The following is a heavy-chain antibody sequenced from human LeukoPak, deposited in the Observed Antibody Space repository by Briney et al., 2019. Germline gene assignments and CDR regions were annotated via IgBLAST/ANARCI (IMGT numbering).Heavy chain of an antibody. Sequence: RGSLRLSCAASGFTFSSYAMSWVRQAPGKGLEWVSAISGSGGSTYYADSVKGRFTISRDNSKNTLYLQMNSLRAEDTAVYYCAKGSAARPLSNYYYYYMDVWGKGTTVTVSS. CDR1: GFTFSSYA. D-gene: IGHD6-6*01. CDR3: AKGSAARPLSNYYYYYMDV. V-gene: IGHV3-23*01. J-gene: IGHJ6*03. CDR2: ISGSGGST.